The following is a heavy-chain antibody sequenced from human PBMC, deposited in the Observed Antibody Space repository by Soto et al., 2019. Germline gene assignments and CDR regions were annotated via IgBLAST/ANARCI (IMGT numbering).Heavy chain of an antibody. CDR2: ISEGATT. Sequence: SETLSLTCAVHRDSFSAYFWPWIRQPPGKGLGWIAEISEGATTHCSPSLKSRVTISVDTSKHQFSLKLSSVTTAHTPAYSCASSSPDYYYYGMEVLGQGTKVTVSS. D-gene: IGHD6-6*01. CDR3: ASSSPDYYYYGMEV. CDR1: RDSFSAYF. V-gene: IGHV4-34*01. J-gene: IGHJ6*02.